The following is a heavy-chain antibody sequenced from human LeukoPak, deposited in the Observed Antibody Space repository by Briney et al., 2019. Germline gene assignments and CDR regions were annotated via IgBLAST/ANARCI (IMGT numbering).Heavy chain of an antibody. J-gene: IGHJ6*03. CDR2: ISAYNGNT. V-gene: IGHV1-18*01. CDR3: ARAPTPDPGHYYYMDV. D-gene: IGHD4-17*01. Sequence: GASVKVSCKASGYTFTSYGISWVRQAPGQGLEWMGWISAYNGNTNYAQKLQGRVTMTTDTSTSTAYMELRSLRSDDTAVYYCARAPTPDPGHYYYMDVWGKGTTVTISS. CDR1: GYTFTSYG.